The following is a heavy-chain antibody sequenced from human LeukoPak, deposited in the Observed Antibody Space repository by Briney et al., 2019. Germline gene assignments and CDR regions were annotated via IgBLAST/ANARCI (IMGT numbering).Heavy chain of an antibody. Sequence: GASVKVSCKASGYSFTGYYMHWVRQAPGQGLEWMGWINPNSGGTNYAQKFQGRVTMTRDTSISTAYMELSRLRSDDTAVYYCARGIVGAELNGENYWGQGTMVTVSS. CDR3: ARGIVGAELNGENY. CDR2: INPNSGGT. V-gene: IGHV1-2*02. J-gene: IGHJ4*02. D-gene: IGHD7-27*01. CDR1: GYSFTGYY.